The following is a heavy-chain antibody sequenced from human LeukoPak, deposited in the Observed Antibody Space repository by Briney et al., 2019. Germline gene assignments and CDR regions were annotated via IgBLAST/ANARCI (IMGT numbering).Heavy chain of an antibody. D-gene: IGHD2-15*01. V-gene: IGHV3-23*01. CDR1: GFTFSGYA. Sequence: HPGVSLRLSCAASGFTFSGYAMSWVRQAPGKGLEWVSTLYGSDGSTYHADSVKGRFTISRDSSKITLYLQMNSLRAEDTAVYYCAKANYCSGGSCYLDYWGQGTLVT. CDR2: LYGSDGST. CDR3: AKANYCSGGSCYLDY. J-gene: IGHJ4*02.